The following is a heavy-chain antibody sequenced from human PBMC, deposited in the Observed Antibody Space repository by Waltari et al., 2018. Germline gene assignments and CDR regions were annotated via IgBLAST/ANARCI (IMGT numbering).Heavy chain of an antibody. D-gene: IGHD6-13*01. CDR3: AREQGQQRPSGYYYYYYGMDV. CDR1: GFTFSSYW. CDR2: IKQDGSEK. J-gene: IGHJ6*02. Sequence: EVQLVESGGGLVQPGGSLRLSCAASGFTFSSYWMSWVRQAPGTGLGGVANIKQDGSEKYYVDSVKGRFTISRDNAKNSLYLQMNSLRAEDTAVYYCAREQGQQRPSGYYYYYYGMDVWGQGTTVTVSS. V-gene: IGHV3-7*01.